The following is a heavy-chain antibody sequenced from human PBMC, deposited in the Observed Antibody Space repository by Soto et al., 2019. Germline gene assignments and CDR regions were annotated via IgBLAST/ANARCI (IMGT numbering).Heavy chain of an antibody. CDR3: AHMGWGDCSGGSCYPAEYFQH. CDR2: IYWDDDK. CDR1: GFSLSTSGVG. J-gene: IGHJ1*01. V-gene: IGHV2-5*02. D-gene: IGHD2-15*01. Sequence: SGPTLVKPTQTLTLTCTFSGFSLSTSGVGVGWIRQPPGKALEWLALIYWDDDKRYSPSLKSRLTITKDTSKNQVVLTMTNMDPVDTATYYCAHMGWGDCSGGSCYPAEYFQHWGQGTLVTVSS.